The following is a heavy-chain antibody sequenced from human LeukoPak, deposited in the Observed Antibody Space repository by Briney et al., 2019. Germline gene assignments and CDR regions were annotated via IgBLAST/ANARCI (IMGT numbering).Heavy chain of an antibody. Sequence: PGGSLRLSCAASGFTVSTNYMSWVRQAPGKGLEWVSVIYSGGSTYYADSVKGRFTISRDNSKNTLYLQMNSLRAEDTAVYYCARDNYGSTFGLDVWGQGTTVTVSS. CDR2: IYSGGST. J-gene: IGHJ6*02. CDR3: ARDNYGSTFGLDV. D-gene: IGHD3-16*01. V-gene: IGHV3-66*01. CDR1: GFTVSTNY.